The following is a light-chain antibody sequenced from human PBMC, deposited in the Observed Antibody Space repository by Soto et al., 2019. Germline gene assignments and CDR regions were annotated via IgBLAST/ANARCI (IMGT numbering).Light chain of an antibody. CDR2: EVT. Sequence: QSALTQPPSASGSPGQSVTISCTGTSSDVGGYNYVSWYQQYPGRAPKLMIYEVTKRPSGVPDRLSGSKSGNTASLTDSGLQAEDEADYYCSSYAASNNFYFVFGGGTTLTVL. CDR1: SSDVGGYNY. J-gene: IGLJ3*02. V-gene: IGLV2-8*01. CDR3: SSYAASNNFYFV.